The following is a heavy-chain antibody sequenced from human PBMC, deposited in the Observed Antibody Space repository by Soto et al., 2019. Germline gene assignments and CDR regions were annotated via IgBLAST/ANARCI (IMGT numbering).Heavy chain of an antibody. CDR2: INHSGSS. CDR3: ASVGTSDFWSSYSLLSFFDY. V-gene: IGHV4-34*01. CDR1: SEYFIVYH. Sequence: SETLSLTRAVYSEYFIVYHWSWIRQPPRKGLAWIGEINHSGSSNYNPSLKSRVTISLDRSKNQFSLKLSSVTAADTAVYFCASVGTSDFWSSYSLLSFFDYWGQGTLVTVSS. D-gene: IGHD3-3*01. J-gene: IGHJ4*02.